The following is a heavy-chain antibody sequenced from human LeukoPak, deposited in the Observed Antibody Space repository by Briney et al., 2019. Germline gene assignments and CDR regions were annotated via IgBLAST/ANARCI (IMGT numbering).Heavy chain of an antibody. CDR2: IYYSGST. J-gene: IGHJ4*02. CDR3: AREGGPYDLPPPIFDY. CDR1: GGSFSGYY. Sequence: SETLSLTCAVYGGSFSGYYGSWIRQPPGKGLEWIGYIYYSGSTNYNPSLKSRVTISVDTSKNQFSLKLSSVTAADTAVYYCAREGGPYDLPPPIFDYWGQGTLVTVSS. V-gene: IGHV4-59*01. D-gene: IGHD3/OR15-3a*01.